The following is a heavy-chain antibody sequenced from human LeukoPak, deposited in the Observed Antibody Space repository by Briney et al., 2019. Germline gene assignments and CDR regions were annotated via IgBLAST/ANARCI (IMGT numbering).Heavy chain of an antibody. CDR2: INPNSGGT. V-gene: IGHV1-2*02. D-gene: IGHD6-13*01. J-gene: IGHJ6*03. CDR1: GGTFSSYA. CDR3: AREPRTGIAAAGTFSNYYYYYMDV. Sequence: GASVKVSCKASGGTFSSYAISWVRQAPGQGLEWMGWINPNSGGTNYAQKFQGRVTMTRDTSISTAYMELSRLRSDDTAVYYCAREPRTGIAAAGTFSNYYYYYMDVWGKGTTVTISS.